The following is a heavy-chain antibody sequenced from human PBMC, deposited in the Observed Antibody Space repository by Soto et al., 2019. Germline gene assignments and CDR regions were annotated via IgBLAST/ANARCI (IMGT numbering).Heavy chain of an antibody. CDR1: GGSISSRF. D-gene: IGHD3-22*01. Sequence: KPSETLSLTCTVSGGSISSRFWNWIRQPAGKGLEWIGRIYTSGSTNYNPSLKSRVTMSVDTSKNQFSLKLRSATAADTAVYFCVRDSSGYYTFDYWGQGSLVTVSS. CDR2: IYTSGST. J-gene: IGHJ4*02. V-gene: IGHV4-4*07. CDR3: VRDSSGYYTFDY.